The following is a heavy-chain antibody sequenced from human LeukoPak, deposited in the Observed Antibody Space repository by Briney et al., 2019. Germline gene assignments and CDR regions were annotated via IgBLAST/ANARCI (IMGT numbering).Heavy chain of an antibody. Sequence: GASVKVSCKASGYTFTGYYMHWVRQAPGQGLEWMGWINPNSGGTNYAQKFQGRVTMTRDTSISTAYMELSRLRSDDTAVYYCAVLSVVVPAAIAFDIWGQGTMVTVSS. J-gene: IGHJ3*02. D-gene: IGHD2-2*01. CDR2: INPNSGGT. V-gene: IGHV1-2*02. CDR3: AVLSVVVPAAIAFDI. CDR1: GYTFTGYY.